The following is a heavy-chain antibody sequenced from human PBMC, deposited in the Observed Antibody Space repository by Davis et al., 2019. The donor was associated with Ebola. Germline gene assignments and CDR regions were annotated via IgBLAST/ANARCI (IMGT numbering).Heavy chain of an antibody. D-gene: IGHD1-7*01. J-gene: IGHJ6*02. CDR1: EFTVSRNY. Sequence: GGSLRLSCAAAEFTVSRNYMTWVRQAPGKGLQWVSTVYRDGTTYYADSVKGRFTVSRHSSENTLYLQMNGLRREDTAVYYCTGNWIYGSGMDAWGPGTTVTVSS. CDR3: TGNWIYGSGMDA. V-gene: IGHV3-53*04. CDR2: VYRDGTT.